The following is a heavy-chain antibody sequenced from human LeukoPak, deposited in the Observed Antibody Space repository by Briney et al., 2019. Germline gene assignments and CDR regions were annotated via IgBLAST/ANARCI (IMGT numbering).Heavy chain of an antibody. Sequence: SETLSLTCTVSGGSISSYYWSWIRQPPGKGLEWIGYIYYSGSTNYNPSLKSRVTISVDTSKNQFSLKLNSVTAADTAVYYCAREGSGSSGYYSSDYWGQGTLVTVSS. CDR2: IYYSGST. D-gene: IGHD3-22*01. CDR1: GGSISSYY. CDR3: AREGSGSSGYYSSDY. J-gene: IGHJ4*02. V-gene: IGHV4-59*01.